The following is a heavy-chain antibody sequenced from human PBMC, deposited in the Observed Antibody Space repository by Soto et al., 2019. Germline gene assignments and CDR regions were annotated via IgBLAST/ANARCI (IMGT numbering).Heavy chain of an antibody. CDR2: MIPNSGNT. V-gene: IGHV1-8*01. CDR1: GYTFTSYD. J-gene: IGHJ5*02. D-gene: IGHD1-26*01. CDR3: ARGNGGSYDWFDP. Sequence: ASVKVSCKASGYTFTSYDINWVRQATGQGLEWMGWMIPNSGNTVYAQKFQGRLTMTRNTSISTAYMELSSLRSEDTAVYYCARGNGGSYDWFDPWGQGTLVTVSS.